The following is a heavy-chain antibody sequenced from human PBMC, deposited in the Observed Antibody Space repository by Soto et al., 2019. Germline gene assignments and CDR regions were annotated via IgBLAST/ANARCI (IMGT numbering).Heavy chain of an antibody. CDR2: TYYRSKWYN. J-gene: IGHJ6*02. CDR1: GGSVCSNSAA. D-gene: IGHD6-13*01. V-gene: IGHV6-1*01. Sequence: SQTLSLTCAISGGSVCSNSAAWNCIRQSSSSGLEWLGRTYYRSKWYNDYAVSVKSRITINPDTSKNQFSLQLDSVTGEETAVYYCARENQQLVPDYYYGMDVWGQGTTVTVSS. CDR3: ARENQQLVPDYYYGMDV.